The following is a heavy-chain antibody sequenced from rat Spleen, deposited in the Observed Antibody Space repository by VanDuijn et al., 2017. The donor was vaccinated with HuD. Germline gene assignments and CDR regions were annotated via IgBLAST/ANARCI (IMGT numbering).Heavy chain of an antibody. Sequence: EVQLVESGGGLVQPGRSLKLSCAASGFTFSNYGMAWVRQAPTKGLEWVATISYDGSSTYYRDSVKGRFTISRDNAKSTLYLQMDSLRSEDTATYYCARQPPTEANFDYWGQGVMVTVSS. CDR2: ISYDGSST. CDR3: ARQPPTEANFDY. J-gene: IGHJ2*01. D-gene: IGHD1-11*01. CDR1: GFTFSNYG. V-gene: IGHV5-29*01.